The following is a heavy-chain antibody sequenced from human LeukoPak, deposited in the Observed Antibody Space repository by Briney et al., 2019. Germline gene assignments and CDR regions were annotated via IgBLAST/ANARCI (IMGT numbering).Heavy chain of an antibody. Sequence: GGSLRLSCAVSGFTLSSDWMSWVRQAPGKGLEWISRTKNRANSHITQYAASVNGRFIASRDDSKNSLFLQMNSLKAEDTAVYYCARDTDTALDVWGQGTTVTVSS. CDR3: ARDTDTALDV. J-gene: IGHJ6*02. CDR1: GFTLSSDW. V-gene: IGHV3-72*01. CDR2: TKNRANSHIT.